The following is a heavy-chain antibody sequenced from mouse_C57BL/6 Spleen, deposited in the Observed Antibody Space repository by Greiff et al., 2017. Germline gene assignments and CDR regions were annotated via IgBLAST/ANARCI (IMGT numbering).Heavy chain of an antibody. D-gene: IGHD1-1*01. CDR3: ARSGGITTVEEGFAY. Sequence: VQLQQPGAELVKPGASVKLSCTASGYTFTSYWMHWVKQRPGRGLVWIGRIDPNSGGTKYNEKFKSQATLTVDKPSSTAYMQLSSLTSEDSAVYYCARSGGITTVEEGFAYWGQGTLVTVSA. CDR2: IDPNSGGT. J-gene: IGHJ3*01. V-gene: IGHV1-72*01. CDR1: GYTFTSYW.